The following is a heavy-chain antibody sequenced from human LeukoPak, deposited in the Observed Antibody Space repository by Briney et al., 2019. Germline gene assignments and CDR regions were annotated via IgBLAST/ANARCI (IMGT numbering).Heavy chain of an antibody. CDR1: GFXFSTYT. CDR2: INSDGSGT. Sequence: PGGSLRLSCAASGFXFSTYTINWVRQAPGKGLVWVSRINSDGSGTSYADSVKGRFTISRGNAKNTMYLQMSSLRAEDTAVYYCVRGGTTFRFDPWGQGTLVTVSS. CDR3: VRGGTTFRFDP. D-gene: IGHD1-1*01. J-gene: IGHJ5*02. V-gene: IGHV3-74*01.